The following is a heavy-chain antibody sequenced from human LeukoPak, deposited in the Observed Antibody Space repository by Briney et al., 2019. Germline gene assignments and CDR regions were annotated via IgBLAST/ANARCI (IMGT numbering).Heavy chain of an antibody. CDR3: ARSGTLYGDPLWAYDL. D-gene: IGHD4-17*01. CDR1: GFSFSSYS. J-gene: IGHJ2*01. V-gene: IGHV3-21*06. Sequence: GGSLRVSCAASGFSFSSYSMNWVRQAPGKGLEWVSCISSSSNYIHYADSVKGRFTISRDNAKNSLYLQMNSLRAEDTAVYYCARSGTLYGDPLWAYDLWGRGTLVTVSS. CDR2: ISSSSNYI.